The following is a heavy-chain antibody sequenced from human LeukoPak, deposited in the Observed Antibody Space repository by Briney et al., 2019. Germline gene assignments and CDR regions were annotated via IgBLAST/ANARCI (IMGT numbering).Heavy chain of an antibody. J-gene: IGHJ5*02. D-gene: IGHD3-16*02. Sequence: PGGSLRLSCVGSGFTFSNYAVTWVRQAPGKGLEWVSGISGSGSSTYYADSVKGQFTISRDNSKNAVYLQVNSLSVEDTAVYYCAKLGNGNVWGTYRDNWFDPWGQGTLVTVSS. V-gene: IGHV3-23*01. CDR1: GFTFSNYA. CDR3: AKLGNGNVWGTYRDNWFDP. CDR2: ISGSGSST.